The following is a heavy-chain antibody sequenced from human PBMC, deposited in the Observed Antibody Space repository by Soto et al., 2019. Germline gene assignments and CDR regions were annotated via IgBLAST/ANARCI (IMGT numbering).Heavy chain of an antibody. Sequence: GGSLRLSCAASGFTFSSYSMNWVRQAPGKGLEWVSSISSSSSYIYYADSVKGRFTISRDNAKNSLYLQMNSLRAEDTAVYYCARGGYGDDGSDFDYWGQGTLVTVSS. J-gene: IGHJ4*02. V-gene: IGHV3-21*01. CDR1: GFTFSSYS. D-gene: IGHD4-17*01. CDR2: ISSSSSYI. CDR3: ARGGYGDDGSDFDY.